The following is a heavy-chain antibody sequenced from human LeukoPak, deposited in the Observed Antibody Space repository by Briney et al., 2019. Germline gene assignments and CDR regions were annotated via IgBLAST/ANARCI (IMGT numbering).Heavy chain of an antibody. J-gene: IGHJ4*02. CDR1: GGSISRYF. D-gene: IGHD3-3*01. Sequence: PSETLSLTCTVSGGSISRYFWNWIRQPAGKGLEWIGRIYTSGSTNYNPSLKSRVTMSVDTSKNQFSLKLSSVTAADTAVYYCAREELGWVRMMSGYYFDYWGQGTLVTVSS. CDR2: IYTSGST. CDR3: AREELGWVRMMSGYYFDY. V-gene: IGHV4-4*07.